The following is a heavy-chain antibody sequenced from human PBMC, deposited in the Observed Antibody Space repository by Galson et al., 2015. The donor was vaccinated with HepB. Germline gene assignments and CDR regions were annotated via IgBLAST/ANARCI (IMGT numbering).Heavy chain of an antibody. CDR3: AGDLGRAIFGVFYGIDV. CDR2: INAGNGNT. Sequence: SVKVSCKASGYTFTSYAMHWVRQAPGQRLEWMGWINAGNGNTKYSQKFQGRVTITRDTSASTAYMELSSLRSEDTAVYYCAGDLGRAIFGVFYGIDVCGQGTTVTVSS. CDR1: GYTFTSYA. J-gene: IGHJ6*02. V-gene: IGHV1-3*01. D-gene: IGHD3-3*01.